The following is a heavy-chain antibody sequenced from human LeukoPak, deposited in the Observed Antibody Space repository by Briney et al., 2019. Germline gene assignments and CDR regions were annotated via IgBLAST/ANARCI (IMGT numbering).Heavy chain of an antibody. Sequence: ASVKVSCKASVYTFTSYGISWVRQAPGQGLEWMGWISAYNGNTNYAQKLQGRVTMTTDTSTSTAYMELRSLRSDDTAVYYCARGWLGYCTGGVCYLDYWGQGTLVTVSS. V-gene: IGHV1-18*01. CDR3: ARGWLGYCTGGVCYLDY. J-gene: IGHJ4*02. D-gene: IGHD2-8*02. CDR1: VYTFTSYG. CDR2: ISAYNGNT.